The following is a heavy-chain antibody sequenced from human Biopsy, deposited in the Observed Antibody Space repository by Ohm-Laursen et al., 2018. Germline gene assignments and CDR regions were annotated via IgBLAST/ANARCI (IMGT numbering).Heavy chain of an antibody. V-gene: IGHV4-39*01. D-gene: IGHD2-2*01. J-gene: IGHJ5*02. CDR2: VFHSGIT. CDR3: ARFIVPSLHCSNGVCPIRWFDP. CDR1: GGSVSSNVHY. Sequence: SETLSLTCIVSGGSVSSNVHYWAWIRQPPGKGLECIGTVFHSGITFYNPSLKSRVTISIDTSKNQFSLNRSSVTAADTAVYYCARFIVPSLHCSNGVCPIRWFDPWGQGTLVTVFS.